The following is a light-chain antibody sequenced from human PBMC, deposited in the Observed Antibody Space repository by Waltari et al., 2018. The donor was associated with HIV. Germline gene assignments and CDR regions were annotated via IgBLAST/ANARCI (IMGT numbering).Light chain of an antibody. V-gene: IGKV3D-20*01. CDR2: DTS. Sequence: IILMQSPATFSVSVGESATLSCGASQSIKSTSLAWYQHRPGLAPRLLIYDTSLMPPDSTERFNGSGSATHFTRTSNTLEAEDSAIYYCQHYDTAPPITFGPGTRLEI. CDR3: QHYDTAPPIT. CDR1: QSIKSTS. J-gene: IGKJ5*01.